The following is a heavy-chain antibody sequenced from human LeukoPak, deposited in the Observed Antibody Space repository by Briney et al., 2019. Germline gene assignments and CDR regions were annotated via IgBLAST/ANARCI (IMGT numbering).Heavy chain of an antibody. CDR3: ARASYSYDINGWVPFDY. CDR1: GGSISSSSYY. Sequence: SETLSLTCTVSGGSISSSSYYWVWIRQPPGKGLEWIGSIYYSGSTYYNPSLKRRVTISVDTSKNQFSLKLSSLTAADTAVYYCARASYSYDINGWVPFDYWGQGTLVTVSS. D-gene: IGHD3-22*01. CDR2: IYYSGST. V-gene: IGHV4-39*07. J-gene: IGHJ4*02.